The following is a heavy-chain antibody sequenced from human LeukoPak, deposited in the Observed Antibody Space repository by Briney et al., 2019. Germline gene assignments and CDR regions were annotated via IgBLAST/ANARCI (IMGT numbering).Heavy chain of an antibody. CDR3: ASFVRFLENGMDV. CDR1: GYSFTSYW. J-gene: IGHJ6*02. Sequence: GESLKISCKGSGYSFTSYWIGWVRQMPGKGLEWMGIIYPGDSDTRYSPSFQGQVTISADKSISTAYLQWSSLKASDTAMYYCASFVRFLENGMDVWGQGTTVTVSS. D-gene: IGHD3-3*01. V-gene: IGHV5-51*01. CDR2: IYPGDSDT.